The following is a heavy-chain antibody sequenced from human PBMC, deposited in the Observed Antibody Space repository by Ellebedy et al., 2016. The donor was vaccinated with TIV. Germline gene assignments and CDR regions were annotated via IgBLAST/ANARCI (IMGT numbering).Heavy chain of an antibody. CDR2: IYYSGST. D-gene: IGHD4/OR15-4a*01. Sequence: MPSETLSLTCTVSGGSISRSSYYWGWVRQPPGKGLEWIASIYYSGSTYSNPSLNSRLTISVDTSKNQFSLKLTSVTAADTAVYYCASEPPYFYGASGIYLQDFWGQGTLVTVSS. CDR1: GGSISRSSYY. J-gene: IGHJ4*02. CDR3: ASEPPYFYGASGIYLQDF. V-gene: IGHV4-39*01.